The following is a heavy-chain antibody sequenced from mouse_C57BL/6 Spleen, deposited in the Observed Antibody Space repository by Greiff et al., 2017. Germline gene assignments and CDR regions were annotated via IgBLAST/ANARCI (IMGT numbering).Heavy chain of an antibody. CDR3: ARDRRDDYDYFDY. Sequence: EVKLVESGGGLVKPGGSLKLSCAASGFTFSSYAMSWVRQTPEKRLEWVATISDGGSYTYYPDNVKGRFTISRDNAKNNLYLQMSHLKSEDTAMYYCARDRRDDYDYFDYWGQGTTLTVSS. V-gene: IGHV5-4*01. CDR2: ISDGGSYT. J-gene: IGHJ2*01. CDR1: GFTFSSYA. D-gene: IGHD2-4*01.